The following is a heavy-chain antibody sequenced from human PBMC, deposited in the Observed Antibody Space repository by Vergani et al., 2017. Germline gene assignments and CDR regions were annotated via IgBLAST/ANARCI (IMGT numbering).Heavy chain of an antibody. Sequence: QVQLVQSGAEVKKPGASVKVSCKASGGTFSSYAISWVRQAPGQGLEWMGRIIPILGIANYAQKFQGRVTITADKSTSTAYMELSSLRSEDTAVYYCARDGITIFGVVIIDYYYYGMDVWGQGTTVTVSS. D-gene: IGHD3-3*01. CDR3: ARDGITIFGVVIIDYYYYGMDV. CDR2: IIPILGIA. CDR1: GGTFSSYA. J-gene: IGHJ6*02. V-gene: IGHV1-69*04.